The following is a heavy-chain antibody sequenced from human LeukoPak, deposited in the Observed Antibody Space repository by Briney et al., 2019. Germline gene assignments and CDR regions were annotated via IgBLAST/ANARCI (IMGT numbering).Heavy chain of an antibody. J-gene: IGHJ4*02. V-gene: IGHV3-53*01. Sequence: PGGSLRLSCAASGFTFSSYWMSWVRQAPGKGLEWISVIYSGGSTYYADSVKGRFTISRDNSKNTIYLQMNSLRAEDTAVYYCARDRGVGTNLGFDYWGQGTLVTVSS. CDR3: ARDRGVGTNLGFDY. CDR2: IYSGGST. CDR1: GFTFSSYW. D-gene: IGHD1-26*01.